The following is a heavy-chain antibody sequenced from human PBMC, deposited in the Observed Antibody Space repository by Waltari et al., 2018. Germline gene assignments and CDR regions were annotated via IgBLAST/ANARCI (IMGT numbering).Heavy chain of an antibody. D-gene: IGHD5-12*01. Sequence: EVQLVESGGGLVQPGGSLRLSCAASGFTFSDFSMTWVRQAPGKGVEWVSYISSTGSTIYYADSVKCRFTISRDNAQNSLYLQMNSRRADDTAVYYCARGYRKAFDIWGQGTMVTVSS. CDR3: ARGYRKAFDI. J-gene: IGHJ3*02. CDR2: ISSTGSTI. CDR1: GFTFSDFS. V-gene: IGHV3-48*04.